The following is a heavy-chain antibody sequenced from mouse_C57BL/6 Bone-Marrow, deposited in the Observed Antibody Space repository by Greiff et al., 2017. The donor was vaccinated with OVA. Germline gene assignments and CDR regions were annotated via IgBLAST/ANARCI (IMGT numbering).Heavy chain of an antibody. V-gene: IGHV1-18*01. CDR2: INPNNGGT. CDR1: GYTFTDYN. Sequence: EVQLQQSGPELVKPGASVKIPCKASGYTFTDYNMDWVKQSHGKSLEWIGDINPNNGGTIYNQKFKGKATLTVDKSSSTAYMERRSLTSEDTAVYYCARCHCGSSPLYFDVWGTGTTVTVAS. J-gene: IGHJ1*03. CDR3: ARCHCGSSPLYFDV. D-gene: IGHD1-1*01.